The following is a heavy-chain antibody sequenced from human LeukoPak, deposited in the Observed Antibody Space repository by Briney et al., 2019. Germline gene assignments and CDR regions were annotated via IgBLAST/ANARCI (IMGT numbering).Heavy chain of an antibody. CDR2: IYYSGST. CDR1: GGSISSSSYY. V-gene: IGHV4-61*03. J-gene: IGHJ4*02. Sequence: PSETLSLTCTVSGGSISSSSYYWGWIRQPPGKGLEWIGYIYYSGSTNYNPSLKSRVTISVDTSKNHFSLKLSSATAADTAVYYCARGINWNTYYFDYWGQGTLVTVSS. CDR3: ARGINWNTYYFDY. D-gene: IGHD1/OR15-1a*01.